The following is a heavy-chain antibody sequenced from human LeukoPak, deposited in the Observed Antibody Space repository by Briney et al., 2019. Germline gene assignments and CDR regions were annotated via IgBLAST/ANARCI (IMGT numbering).Heavy chain of an antibody. V-gene: IGHV3-9*01. CDR2: ISWNSGSI. D-gene: IGHD6-19*01. J-gene: IGHJ3*02. CDR3: AKDLTYPKVYSSGWLHAFDI. CDR1: GFTFDDYA. Sequence: DPGRSLRLSCAASGFTFDDYAMHWVRQAPGKGLEWVSGISWNSGSIGYADSVKGRFTISRDNAKNSLYLQMNSLRAEDTALYYCAKDLTYPKVYSSGWLHAFDIWGQGTMVTVSS.